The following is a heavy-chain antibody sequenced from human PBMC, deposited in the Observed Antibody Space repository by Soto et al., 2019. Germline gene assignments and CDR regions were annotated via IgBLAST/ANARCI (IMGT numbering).Heavy chain of an antibody. CDR1: GFTFSSYA. J-gene: IGHJ3*02. V-gene: IGHV3-64*01. CDR3: ARALGYAFDI. CDR2: INSNGGTT. D-gene: IGHD7-27*01. Sequence: EVQLVESGGGLVQPGGSLRLSCAASGFTFSSYAMHWVRQAPGKGLEYVSAINSNGGTTYYANSVKGRFTISRDNSKNTLYLQMGSLRAEDMAVYYCARALGYAFDIWGQGTMMTVSS.